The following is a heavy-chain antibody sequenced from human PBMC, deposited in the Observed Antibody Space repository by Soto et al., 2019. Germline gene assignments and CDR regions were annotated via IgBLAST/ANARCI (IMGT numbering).Heavy chain of an antibody. V-gene: IGHV4-39*01. CDR3: TRASPAGRPYYYGVDV. CDR2: IYSSGST. J-gene: IGHJ6*02. Sequence: PSETLSLPCSVSGASMTSNSDYWGWIRQSPGKGLEWIGSIYSSGSTFYNPSLKSRVTISVDTSNKQLSLRLSSVTATDTAVYYCTRASPAGRPYYYGVDVWGQGTTVTVSS. D-gene: IGHD6-6*01. CDR1: GASMTSNSDY.